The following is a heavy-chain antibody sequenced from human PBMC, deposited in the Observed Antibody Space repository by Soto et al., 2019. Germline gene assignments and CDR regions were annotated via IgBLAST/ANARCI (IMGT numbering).Heavy chain of an antibody. CDR2: IHYSGSA. CDR1: GSSIIGYY. Sequence: SETLSLTCTFSGSSIIGYYWTWIRHSPERGLEWIGYIHYSGSANYNPSLNSRLTMSVDRSKSQFSMKLASVTAADRAVYYCARGVGGSGLNWFDPWGQGTLVTVSS. J-gene: IGHJ5*02. D-gene: IGHD6-19*01. CDR3: ARGVGGSGLNWFDP. V-gene: IGHV4-59*12.